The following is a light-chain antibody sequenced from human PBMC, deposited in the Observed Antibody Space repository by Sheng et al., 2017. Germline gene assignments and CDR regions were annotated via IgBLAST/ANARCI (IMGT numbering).Light chain of an antibody. CDR1: QSLVHSDGNTY. Sequence: DVVMTQSPLSLPVTLGQPASISCRSTQSLVHSDGNTYLNWFQQRPGQSPRRLIYKVSNRDSGVPDRFSGSGSDTDFTLKISRVEAEDVAVYYCMQGARWPWTFGQGTKVEIK. J-gene: IGKJ1*01. CDR2: KVS. CDR3: MQGARWPWT. V-gene: IGKV2-30*02.